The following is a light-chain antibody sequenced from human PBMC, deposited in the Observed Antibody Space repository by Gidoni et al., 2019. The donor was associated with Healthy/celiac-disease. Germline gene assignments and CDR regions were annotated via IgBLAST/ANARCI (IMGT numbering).Light chain of an antibody. CDR1: SSNIGSNT. J-gene: IGLJ3*02. CDR3: AAWDDSLNGRV. Sequence: QSVLTQPPSAAGTPGQSVTITCSGSSSNIGSNTVHWYQQLPGTAPKLLIYSNNQRPSGVPDRFSGSKSGTSASLAISGLQSEDEADYYCAAWDDSLNGRVFGGGTKLTVL. V-gene: IGLV1-44*01. CDR2: SNN.